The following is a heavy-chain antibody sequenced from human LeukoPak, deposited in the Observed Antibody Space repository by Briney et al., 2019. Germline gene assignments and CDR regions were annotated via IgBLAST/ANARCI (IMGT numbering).Heavy chain of an antibody. CDR3: AKDSNYDILTGCDS. V-gene: IGHV3-30*18. CDR1: GFTLSNYG. CDR2: ASYDGTNK. J-gene: IGHJ5*01. Sequence: GGSLRLSCAASGFTLSNYGMHWVRQVPGKGLEWVAVASYDGTNKYYADSVKGRFTISRDTSKNTLYLQMNSLRVEDTAVYYCAKDSNYDILTGCDSWGQGTLVTVSS. D-gene: IGHD3-9*01.